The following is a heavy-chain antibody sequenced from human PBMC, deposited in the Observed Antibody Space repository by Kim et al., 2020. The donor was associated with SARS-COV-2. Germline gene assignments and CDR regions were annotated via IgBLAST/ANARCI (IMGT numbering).Heavy chain of an antibody. CDR2: ISYDGSNK. V-gene: IGHV3-33*05. CDR3: AREYSSGWDYYFDY. J-gene: IGHJ4*02. D-gene: IGHD6-19*01. Sequence: GGSLRLSCAASGFTFSSYGMHWVRQAPGKGLEWVAVISYDGSNKYYADSVKGRFTISRDNSKNTLYLQMNSLRAEDTAVYYCAREYSSGWDYYFDYWGQGTLVTVSS. CDR1: GFTFSSYG.